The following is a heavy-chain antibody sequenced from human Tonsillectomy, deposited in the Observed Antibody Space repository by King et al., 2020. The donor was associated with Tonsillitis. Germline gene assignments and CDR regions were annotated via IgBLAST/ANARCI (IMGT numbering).Heavy chain of an antibody. J-gene: IGHJ3*02. CDR3: TRVRTVGFDAFDI. CDR1: GFTFSSNW. D-gene: IGHD1/OR15-1a*01. CDR2: IISAGSST. V-gene: IGHV3-74*01. Sequence: VQLVESGGGLVQPGGSLRLSCAASGFTFSSNWMHWLRQAPGTGLVWVSGIISAGSSTSYADSVKGRFTISRDNAKNTLYLQMNSLRAEDTAVYFCTRVRTVGFDAFDIWGQGTMVTVSS.